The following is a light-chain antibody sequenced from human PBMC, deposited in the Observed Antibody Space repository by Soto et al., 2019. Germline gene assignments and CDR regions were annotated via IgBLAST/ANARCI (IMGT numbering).Light chain of an antibody. Sequence: EIVLTQSPCTLSLSPGERASLSCRASQSVSSSYLAWYQQKPGQAPRLLIYGTSNRATGIPDRFCGSGSGTDSTLTISRLEPEDFAVYYCQQYGSSPWTFGQGTKVEFK. J-gene: IGKJ1*01. V-gene: IGKV3-20*01. CDR3: QQYGSSPWT. CDR2: GTS. CDR1: QSVSSSY.